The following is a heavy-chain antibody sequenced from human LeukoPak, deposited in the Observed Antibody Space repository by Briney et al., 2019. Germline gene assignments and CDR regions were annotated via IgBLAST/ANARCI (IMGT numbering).Heavy chain of an antibody. J-gene: IGHJ5*02. V-gene: IGHV5-10-1*01. CDR1: AYSFTNYW. D-gene: IGHD3-22*01. CDR3: ARHSSVLNSFDP. CDR2: IDPGDSQT. Sequence: GESPKISCKGSAYSFTNYWISWVRQMPGKGLEWMGRIDPGDSQTNYSPSFQGHVTISADKSISTAYLQWSSLKASDTAMYYCARHSSVLNSFDPWGQGTLVTVSS.